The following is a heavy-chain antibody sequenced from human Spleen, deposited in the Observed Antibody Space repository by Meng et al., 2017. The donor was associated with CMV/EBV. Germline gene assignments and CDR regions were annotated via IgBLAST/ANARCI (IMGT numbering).Heavy chain of an antibody. D-gene: IGHD2-2*02. Sequence: CAASGFTFDNYGMTWVRQAPGKGLEWVSLISGSGGTTYYADSVKGRFTISRDNSKNMVYLQMNGLRADDSAVYYCAKGKYQLLYNFDYWGQGTLVTVSS. V-gene: IGHV3-23*03. CDR1: GFTFDNYG. CDR3: AKGKYQLLYNFDY. J-gene: IGHJ4*02. CDR2: ISGSGGTT.